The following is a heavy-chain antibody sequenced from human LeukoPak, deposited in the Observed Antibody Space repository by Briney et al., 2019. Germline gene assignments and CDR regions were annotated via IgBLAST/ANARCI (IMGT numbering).Heavy chain of an antibody. CDR2: ISTDNGNT. V-gene: IGHV1-18*01. CDR1: GYTFFYYG. Sequence: ASVKVSCKASGYTFFYYGVSWVRQAPGQGLEWMGWISTDNGNTNYAQKLQGRVTLTTDISTSTACMELRSLRSDDTAVYYCARVDCSGDECYSEVYWGQGTLVTVSS. CDR3: ARVDCSGDECYSEVY. D-gene: IGHD2-15*01. J-gene: IGHJ4*02.